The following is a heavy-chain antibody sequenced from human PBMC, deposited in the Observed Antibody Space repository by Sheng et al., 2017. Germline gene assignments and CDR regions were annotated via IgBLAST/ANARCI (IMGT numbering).Heavy chain of an antibody. CDR3: ARPRQTWIQLIEAGYYYYYMDV. V-gene: IGHV1-69*04. D-gene: IGHD5-18*01. Sequence: QVQLVQSGAEVKKPGSSVKVSCKASGGTFSSYAISWVRQAPGQGLEWMGGIIPILGIANYAQKFQGRVTITADKSTSTAYMELSSLRSEDTAVYYCARPRQTWIQLIEAGYYYYYMDVWGKGTTVTVSS. J-gene: IGHJ6*03. CDR2: IIPILGIA. CDR1: GGTFSSYA.